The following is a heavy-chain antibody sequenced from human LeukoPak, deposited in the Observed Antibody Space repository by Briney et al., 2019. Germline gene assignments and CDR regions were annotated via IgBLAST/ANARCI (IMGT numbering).Heavy chain of an antibody. J-gene: IGHJ3*02. Sequence: TGGSLRLSCAASGFTFSSYGMHWVRQAPGKGLEWVAVIWYDGSNKYYADSVKGRFTISRDNSKNTLYLQMNSLSAEDTAVYYCAAWGPFDIHAFDIWGQGTMVAVSS. V-gene: IGHV3-33*01. D-gene: IGHD7-27*01. CDR3: AAWGPFDIHAFDI. CDR2: IWYDGSNK. CDR1: GFTFSSYG.